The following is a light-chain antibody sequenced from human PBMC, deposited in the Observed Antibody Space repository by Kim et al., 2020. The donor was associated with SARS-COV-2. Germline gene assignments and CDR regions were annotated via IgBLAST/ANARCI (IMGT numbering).Light chain of an antibody. CDR3: QAWDSSTAV. Sequence: VTPGQTASITCSGDKLGDKYACWYQQKPGQSPVLVIYQDSKRPSGIPGRFSGSNSGNTATLTISGTQAMDEADYYCQAWDSSTAVFGGGTKLTVL. V-gene: IGLV3-1*01. CDR2: QDS. J-gene: IGLJ2*01. CDR1: KLGDKY.